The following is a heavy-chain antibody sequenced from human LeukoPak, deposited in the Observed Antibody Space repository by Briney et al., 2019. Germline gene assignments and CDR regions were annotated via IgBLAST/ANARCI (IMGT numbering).Heavy chain of an antibody. V-gene: IGHV3-21*01. CDR1: GFTFSSYA. J-gene: IGHJ3*02. CDR2: ISSSSTYI. D-gene: IGHD3-9*01. Sequence: RTGGSLRLSCAASGFTFSSYAMNWVRQAPGKGLEWVSSISSSSTYIHYADSVKGRFTISRDNAKNSLYLQMDSLRAEDTAVYYCARDDYYDLLTGHFGDAFDIWGQGTMVTVSS. CDR3: ARDDYYDLLTGHFGDAFDI.